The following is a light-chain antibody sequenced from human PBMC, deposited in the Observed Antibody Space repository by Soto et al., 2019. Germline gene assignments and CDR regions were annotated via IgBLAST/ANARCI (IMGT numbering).Light chain of an antibody. CDR1: QSISTY. CDR2: GAS. J-gene: IGKJ2*01. V-gene: IGKV1-5*01. CDR3: QQDNSYLPYT. Sequence: DIQMTQSPSTLSASVGDRVTNTCRASQSISTYLAWYQQKAGKAPKLLIYGASILESGDPSRFSGRGSGTECTLTISSPQPDEFATYFCQQDNSYLPYTFGQVPKMESK.